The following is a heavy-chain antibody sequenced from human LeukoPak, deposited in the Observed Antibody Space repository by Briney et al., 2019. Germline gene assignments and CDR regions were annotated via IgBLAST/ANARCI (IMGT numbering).Heavy chain of an antibody. CDR2: IYYSGST. D-gene: IGHD6-6*01. V-gene: IGHV4-59*12. Sequence: SETLSLTCTVSGGSISSYYWSWIRQPPGKGLEWIGYIYYSGSTNYNPSLKSRVTIPVDTSKNQFSLKLSSVTAADTAVYYCARFPLLSSSPITRWGQGTLVTVSS. CDR3: ARFPLLSSSPITR. CDR1: GGSISSYY. J-gene: IGHJ4*02.